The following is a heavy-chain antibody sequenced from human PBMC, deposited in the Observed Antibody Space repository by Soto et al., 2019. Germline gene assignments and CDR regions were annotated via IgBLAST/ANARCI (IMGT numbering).Heavy chain of an antibody. D-gene: IGHD2-2*01. CDR2: IIPIFGTA. J-gene: IGHJ4*02. V-gene: IGHV1-69*06. CDR3: GGPLGYCSSTGCPQPY. CDR1: GGTFSSYA. Sequence: QVQLVQSGAEVKKPGSSVKVSCKASGGTFSSYAISWVRQAPGQGLEWMGGIIPIFGTANYAQKFQGRVRIPADNPASTGKRELGSVSSEARAVYYCGGPLGYCSSTGCPQPYGGKGTLVTVSS.